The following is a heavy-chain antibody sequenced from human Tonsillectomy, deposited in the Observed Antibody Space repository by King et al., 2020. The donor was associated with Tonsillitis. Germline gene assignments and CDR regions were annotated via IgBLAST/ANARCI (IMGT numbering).Heavy chain of an antibody. CDR3: ARVGGYGSGRSYFDY. Sequence: MQLQESGPGLVKPSETLSLTCTVSGGSISSYYWSWIRQPPGKGLEWIGYIYYIGSTNYNPSLKSRVTISVDTSKNQFSLKLSSATAADTAVYYCARVGGYGSGRSYFDYWGQGTLVTVSS. D-gene: IGHD3-10*01. CDR1: GGSISSYY. CDR2: IYYIGST. V-gene: IGHV4-59*01. J-gene: IGHJ4*02.